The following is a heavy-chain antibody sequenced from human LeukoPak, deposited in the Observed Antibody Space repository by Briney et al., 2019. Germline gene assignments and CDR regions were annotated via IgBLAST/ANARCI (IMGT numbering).Heavy chain of an antibody. V-gene: IGHV1-46*01. D-gene: IGHD3-3*01. CDR3: ARVNVASYDFWSGYFPGSDWFDP. Sequence: ASVKVSCKASGYTFTSYYTHWVRQAPGQGLEWMGIINPSGGSTSYAQKFQGRVTMTRDTSTSTVYMELSSLRSEDTAVYYCARVNVASYDFWSGYFPGSDWFDPWGQGTLVTVSS. J-gene: IGHJ5*02. CDR1: GYTFTSYY. CDR2: INPSGGST.